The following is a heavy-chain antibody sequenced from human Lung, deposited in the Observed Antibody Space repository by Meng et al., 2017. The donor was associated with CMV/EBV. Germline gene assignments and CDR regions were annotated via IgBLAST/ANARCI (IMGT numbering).Heavy chain of an antibody. Sequence: LXXTVSGGSISSGGYYWSWIRQHPGKGLEWIGYIYYSGSTYYNPSLKSRVTISVDTSKNQFSLKLSSVTAADTAVYYCARGLKYYDYVWGTWGQGNXV. CDR1: GGSISSGGYY. V-gene: IGHV4-31*03. J-gene: IGHJ5*02. D-gene: IGHD3-16*01. CDR3: ARGLKYYDYVWGT. CDR2: IYYSGST.